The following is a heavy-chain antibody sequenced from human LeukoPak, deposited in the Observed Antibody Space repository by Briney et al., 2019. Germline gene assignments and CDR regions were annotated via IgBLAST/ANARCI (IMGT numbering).Heavy chain of an antibody. CDR3: AKAHPGFDY. J-gene: IGHJ4*02. CDR2: IGSSSTFI. Sequence: PGGSLRLSCAASGFTFTRYTMNWVRQAPGKGLEWVSSIGSSSTFIYYADSVKGRFTISRDNAKNSLFLRMNSLRADDTAVYYCAKAHPGFDYWGQGTLVTVSS. V-gene: IGHV3-21*01. CDR1: GFTFTRYT.